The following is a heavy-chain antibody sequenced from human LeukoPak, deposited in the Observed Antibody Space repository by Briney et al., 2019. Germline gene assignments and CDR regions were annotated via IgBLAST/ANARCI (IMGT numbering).Heavy chain of an antibody. V-gene: IGHV3-43*01. J-gene: IGHJ6*02. CDR2: ISWDGGST. D-gene: IGHD3-22*01. CDR1: GFTFDDYT. Sequence: GGSLTLSCAASGFTFDDYTMHWVRQAPGKGLEWVSLISWDGGSTYYADSVKGRFTISRDNSKNSLYLQMNSLRTEDTALYYCAKDNLDSYYGMDVWGQGTTVTVSS. CDR3: AKDNLDSYYGMDV.